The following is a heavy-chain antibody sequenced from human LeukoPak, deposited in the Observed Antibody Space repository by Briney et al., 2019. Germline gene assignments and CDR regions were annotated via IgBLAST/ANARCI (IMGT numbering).Heavy chain of an antibody. CDR1: GGTFSSYA. V-gene: IGHV1-69*13. J-gene: IGHJ4*02. D-gene: IGHD3-22*01. CDR3: AREADYYDSSVLPYFGY. Sequence: GASVKVSCKASGGTFSSYAISWVRQAPGQGLEWMGGIIPIFGTANYAQKFQGRVTITADESTSTAYMELSSLRSEDTAVYYCAREADYYDSSVLPYFGYWGQGTLVTVSS. CDR2: IIPIFGTA.